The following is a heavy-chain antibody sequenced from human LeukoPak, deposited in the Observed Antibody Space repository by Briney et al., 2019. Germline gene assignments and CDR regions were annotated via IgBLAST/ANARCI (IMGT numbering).Heavy chain of an antibody. CDR3: ARGRSSSRSNYYYGMDV. Sequence: KASETLSLTCAVYGGSFSGYDWSWIRQPPGKGLEWIGKINHSGSTNYNPSLKSRVTISVDTSKNQFSLKLSSVTAADTAVYYCARGRSSSRSNYYYGMDVWGQGTTVTVSS. CDR1: GGSFSGYD. J-gene: IGHJ6*02. CDR2: INHSGST. D-gene: IGHD6-13*01. V-gene: IGHV4-34*01.